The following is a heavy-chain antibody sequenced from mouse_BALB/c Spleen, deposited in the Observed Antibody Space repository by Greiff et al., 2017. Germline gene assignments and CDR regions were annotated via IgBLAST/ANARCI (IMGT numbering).Heavy chain of an antibody. D-gene: IGHD4-1*01. J-gene: IGHJ4*01. CDR1: GFTFSDYY. Sequence: EVKLVESGGGLVKPGGSLKLSCAASGFTFSDYYMYWVRQTPEKRLEWVATISDGGSYTYYPDSVKGRFTISRDNAKNNLYLQMSSLKSEDTAMYYCARERSGTGMDYWGQGTSVTVSS. V-gene: IGHV5-4*02. CDR3: ARERSGTGMDY. CDR2: ISDGGSYT.